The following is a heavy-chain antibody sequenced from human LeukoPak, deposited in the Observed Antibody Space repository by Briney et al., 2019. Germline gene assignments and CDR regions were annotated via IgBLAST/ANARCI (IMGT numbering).Heavy chain of an antibody. CDR2: IRYDGSNK. CDR3: ANAGDSSGWDFDY. D-gene: IGHD6-19*01. V-gene: IGHV3-30*02. J-gene: IGHJ4*02. Sequence: GGSLRLSCAASGFPFSSYGMHWVRQAPGKGLEWVAFIRYDGSNKYYADSVKGRFTISRDNSKNTLYLQMNSLRAEDTAVYYCANAGDSSGWDFDYWGQGTLVTVSS. CDR1: GFPFSSYG.